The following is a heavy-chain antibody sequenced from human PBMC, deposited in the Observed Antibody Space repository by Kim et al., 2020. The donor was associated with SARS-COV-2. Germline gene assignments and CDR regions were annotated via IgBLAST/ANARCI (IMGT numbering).Heavy chain of an antibody. D-gene: IGHD4-17*01. CDR1: GYTFTRYF. V-gene: IGHV1-46*01. J-gene: IGHJ4*02. Sequence: ASVKVSCRTSGYTFTRYFMHWVRQAPGQGLEWVGIINPSDSRTSSAQNFKGRITMTWDTSTSTVYMELSSLRSEDTAVYYCARGNEFGDYGVASGGNYFDYWGQGTLVTVSS. CDR3: ARGNEFGDYGVASGGNYFDY. CDR2: INPSDSRT.